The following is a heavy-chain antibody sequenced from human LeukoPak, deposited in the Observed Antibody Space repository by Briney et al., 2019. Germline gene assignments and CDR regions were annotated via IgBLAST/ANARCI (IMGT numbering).Heavy chain of an antibody. D-gene: IGHD3-22*01. CDR1: GFTFSNYA. V-gene: IGHV3-23*01. Sequence: PGGSLRLSCAASGFTFSNYAMSWVRQVPGEGLEWVSAISGRAGSPYYADSVKGRFTTSRDNSKNTLYLQMNSLRAEDTAVYYCAKGGRWDYYDSSHWGQGTMVTVSP. CDR3: AKGGRWDYYDSSH. CDR2: ISGRAGSP. J-gene: IGHJ3*01.